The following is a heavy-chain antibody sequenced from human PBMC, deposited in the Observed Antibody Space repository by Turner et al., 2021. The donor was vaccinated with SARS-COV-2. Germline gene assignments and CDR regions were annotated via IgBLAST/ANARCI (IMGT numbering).Heavy chain of an antibody. V-gene: IGHV3-48*01. CDR1: GFTFSNYS. D-gene: IGHD5-18*01. J-gene: IGHJ6*02. Sequence: EVQLVESGGGLVQPGGSLRLSCAASGFTFSNYSMNWVRQAPGKGLEWVSDMSSSSSTIYYADSVKGRFTISRDNAKNSLYLQMNSLRAEDTAVYYCARERGYSYGPYYYGMDVWGQGTTVTVSS. CDR2: MSSSSSTI. CDR3: ARERGYSYGPYYYGMDV.